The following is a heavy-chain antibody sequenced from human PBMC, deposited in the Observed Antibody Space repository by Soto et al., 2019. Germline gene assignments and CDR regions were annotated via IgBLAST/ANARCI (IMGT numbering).Heavy chain of an antibody. J-gene: IGHJ4*01. V-gene: IGHV3-11*01. CDR2: ISSSGSTI. D-gene: IGHD1-20*01. CDR3: ARDYRVRKSLTATPFPFDY. CDR1: GFTFSDYY. Sequence: GGSLRLSCAASGFTFSDYYMSWIRQAPGKGLEWVSYISSSGSTIYYADSVKGRFTISRDNAKNSLYLQMNSLRAEDTAVYYCARDYRVRKSLTATPFPFDYWGQGTLVTVSS.